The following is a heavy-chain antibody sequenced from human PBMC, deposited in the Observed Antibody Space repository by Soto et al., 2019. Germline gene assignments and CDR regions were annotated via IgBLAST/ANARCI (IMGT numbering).Heavy chain of an antibody. CDR1: GFIFNTYH. CDR2: ISYDGSNK. J-gene: IGHJ6*02. V-gene: IGHV3-33*01. Sequence: QVQLVESGGGVVQPGRSLRLSCAASGFIFNTYHIHWVRQAPGKGLEWVALISYDGSNKYYADSVKGRFTISRDNSKNTLYLQMNSLRVEDTAVYYCARDDYGMGVWGQGTTVTVSS. CDR3: ARDDYGMGV.